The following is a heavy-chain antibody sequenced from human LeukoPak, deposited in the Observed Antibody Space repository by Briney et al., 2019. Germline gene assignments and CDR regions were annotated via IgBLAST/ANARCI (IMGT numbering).Heavy chain of an antibody. CDR1: GGSISSSSYY. D-gene: IGHD3-9*01. CDR2: IYYSGST. V-gene: IGHV4-39*01. CDR3: ASRTGGRFFDWLSGRGDYYYYMDV. Sequence: SETLSLTCTVSGGSISSSSYYWGWIRQPPGKGLEWIGSIYYSGSTYYNPSLKSRVTISVDTSKNQFSLKLSSVTAADTAVYYCASRTGGRFFDWLSGRGDYYYYMDVWGKGTTVTISS. J-gene: IGHJ6*03.